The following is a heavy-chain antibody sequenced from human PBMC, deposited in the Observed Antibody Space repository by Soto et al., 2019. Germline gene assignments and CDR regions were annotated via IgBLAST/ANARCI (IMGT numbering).Heavy chain of an antibody. CDR3: AKDIVSAPYYYYYYGMDV. CDR2: ISYDGSNK. Sequence: QVQLVESGGGVVQPGRSLRLSCAASGFTFSSYGMHWVRQAPGKGLALVAVISYDGSNKYSADSVKGRFTISRDNTQHALYLQMHSLRAEDTAVYYCAKDIVSAPYYYYYYGMDVWGQGTTVTVSS. D-gene: IGHD2-15*01. V-gene: IGHV3-30*18. CDR1: GFTFSSYG. J-gene: IGHJ6*02.